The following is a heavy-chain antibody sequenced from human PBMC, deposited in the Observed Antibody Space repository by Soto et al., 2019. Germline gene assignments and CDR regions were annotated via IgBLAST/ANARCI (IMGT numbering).Heavy chain of an antibody. D-gene: IGHD2-21*02. Sequence: PGGSLRLSCAASGFTFSSYAMSWVRQAPGKGLEWVSAISGSGGSTYYADSVKGRFTISRDNSKNTLYLQMNSLRAEDTAVYYCAKDLQSLAYCGGDCYRNTDYWGQGTLVTVSS. V-gene: IGHV3-23*01. J-gene: IGHJ4*02. CDR1: GFTFSSYA. CDR2: ISGSGGST. CDR3: AKDLQSLAYCGGDCYRNTDY.